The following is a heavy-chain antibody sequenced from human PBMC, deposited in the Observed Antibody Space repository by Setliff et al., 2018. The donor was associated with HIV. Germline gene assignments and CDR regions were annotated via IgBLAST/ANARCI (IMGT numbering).Heavy chain of an antibody. D-gene: IGHD3-10*01. V-gene: IGHV4-61*09. Sequence: SETLSLTCTVSGGSISRGSYSWSWIRQPAGKGLEWIGHISTSGITNYNPSLKSRVTMSVDTSKNHFSLKLTSVTAADTAVYYCARAYFGSGIYYWGQGTLVTVPQ. CDR2: ISTSGIT. CDR3: ARAYFGSGIYY. J-gene: IGHJ4*02. CDR1: GGSISRGSYS.